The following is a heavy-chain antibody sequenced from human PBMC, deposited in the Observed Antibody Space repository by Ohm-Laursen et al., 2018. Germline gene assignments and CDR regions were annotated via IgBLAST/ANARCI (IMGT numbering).Heavy chain of an antibody. J-gene: IGHJ4*02. CDR3: ARESIAPFF. Sequence: SLRLSCSASPLSFSGDSMNWVRQAPGKGLEWVSYINAQNSHIYYVDSVKGRFTISRDNAKNSLYLQMDSLRVEDTAVYFCARESIAPFFWGQGTLVTVSS. CDR1: PLSFSGDS. CDR2: INAQNSHI. D-gene: IGHD2/OR15-2a*01. V-gene: IGHV3-21*01.